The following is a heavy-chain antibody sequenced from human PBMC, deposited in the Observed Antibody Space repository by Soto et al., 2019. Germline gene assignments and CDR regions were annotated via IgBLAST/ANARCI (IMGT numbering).Heavy chain of an antibody. V-gene: IGHV3-21*04. D-gene: IGHD4-17*01. CDR3: ARTDYGDYLDFDY. CDR2: ISSFSNYM. J-gene: IGHJ4*02. CDR1: GFTFNSYS. Sequence: GGSLRLSCAVSGFTFNSYSMNWVRQAPGKGLEWVSSISSFSNYMYYTDSVKGRFTISRDNARNSLYLQMNSLRAEDTAVYYCARTDYGDYLDFDYWGQGTLVTVS.